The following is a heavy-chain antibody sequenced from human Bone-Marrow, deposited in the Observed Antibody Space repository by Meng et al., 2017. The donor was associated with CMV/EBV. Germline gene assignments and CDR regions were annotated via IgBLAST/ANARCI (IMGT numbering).Heavy chain of an antibody. V-gene: IGHV3-15*01. J-gene: IGHJ5*02. Sequence: SCAASGFTFSNAWMSWVRQAPGKGLEWVGRIKSKTDGGTTDYAAPVKGRFTISRDDSKNTLYLQMNSLKTEDTAVYYCTTARFHDSSSFDPWGQGTLVTVSS. CDR2: IKSKTDGGTT. CDR1: GFTFSNAW. D-gene: IGHD3-22*01. CDR3: TTARFHDSSSFDP.